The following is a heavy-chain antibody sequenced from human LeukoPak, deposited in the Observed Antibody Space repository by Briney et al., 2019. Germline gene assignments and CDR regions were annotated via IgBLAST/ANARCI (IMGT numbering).Heavy chain of an antibody. CDR2: VKSIADGGTT. D-gene: IGHD2-2*01. V-gene: IGHV3-15*07. Sequence: PGGSLRLSCAASGFIFSNAWMNWVRQAPGKGLEWVGRVKSIADGGTTDYAAPVKDRFTISRDDPHNTLYLQMNSLKTEDTAVYYCTTPNCSSTSCYRRYYNWFDPWGQGTLVSVSS. J-gene: IGHJ5*02. CDR3: TTPNCSSTSCYRRYYNWFDP. CDR1: GFIFSNAW.